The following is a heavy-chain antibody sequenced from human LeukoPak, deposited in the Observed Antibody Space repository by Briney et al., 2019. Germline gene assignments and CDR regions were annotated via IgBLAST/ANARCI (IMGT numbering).Heavy chain of an antibody. CDR3: AKDHRNGDYDIGY. J-gene: IGHJ4*02. Sequence: PGRSLRLSCAASGFTFSSYGMHWVRQAPGKGLEWVAVISYDGSNKYYADSVKGRFTISRDNSKNTLYLQMNSLRAEDTAVCYCAKDHRNGDYDIGYWGQGTLVTVSS. CDR2: ISYDGSNK. V-gene: IGHV3-30*18. D-gene: IGHD4-17*01. CDR1: GFTFSSYG.